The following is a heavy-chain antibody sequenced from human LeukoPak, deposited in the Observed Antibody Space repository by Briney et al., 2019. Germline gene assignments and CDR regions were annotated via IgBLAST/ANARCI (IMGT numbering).Heavy chain of an antibody. V-gene: IGHV3-33*06. J-gene: IGHJ4*02. CDR2: IWYDGSNK. CDR1: GFTFSSCG. CDR3: TKDNGAQSGSYFDS. Sequence: GGSLRLSCAASGFTFSSCGMHWVRQAPGKGLEWVAVIWYDGSNKYYADSVKGRFTISRDNSKNTLYLQLNSLRAEDTAVYYCTKDNGAQSGSYFDSWGQGTLVTVSS. D-gene: IGHD1-26*01.